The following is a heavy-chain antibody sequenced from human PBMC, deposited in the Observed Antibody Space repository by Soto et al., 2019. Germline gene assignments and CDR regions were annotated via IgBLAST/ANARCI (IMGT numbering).Heavy chain of an antibody. V-gene: IGHV4-59*01. CDR1: GGSIISYY. CDR3: ARAFSPYYYYGMDV. CDR2: IYYSGST. Sequence: SETLSLTCTFSGGSIISYYWSLIRQPPGKGLEWIGYIYYSGSTNYNPSLKSRVTISVDTSKNQFSLKLSSVTAADTAVYYCARAFSPYYYYGMDVWGQGTTVPVSS. J-gene: IGHJ6*02.